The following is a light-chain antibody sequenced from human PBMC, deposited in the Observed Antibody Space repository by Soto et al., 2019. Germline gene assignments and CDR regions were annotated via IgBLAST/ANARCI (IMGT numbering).Light chain of an antibody. CDR2: LSS. CDR1: QIVLHLSNSKNY. J-gene: IGKJ3*01. V-gene: IGKV4-1*01. CDR3: HQYYSTPVT. Sequence: DIVITQSPDSLAVSLGERATINCKSRQIVLHLSNSKNYLAGYQQKPGQPPKLLIYLSSTRELEVPGRFSGSGSGTDFTIAVSSLQADDVAVYYCHQYYSTPVTVGPGTIVDI.